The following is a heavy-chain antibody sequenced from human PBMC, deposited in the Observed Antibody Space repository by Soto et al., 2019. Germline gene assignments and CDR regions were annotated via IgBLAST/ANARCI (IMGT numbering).Heavy chain of an antibody. CDR1: GFTFSTYG. V-gene: IGHV3-33*01. J-gene: IGHJ4*02. D-gene: IGHD6-13*01. CDR2: IWYDGSEK. Sequence: QVLLVESGGGVVKPGRSLRLSCTTSGFTFSTYGMHWVRQAPGKGLEWVAVIWYDGSEKFYADSVKGRFTISRDNSRNTLFPEMNRLRAEDTAVYSCVTGRPAAGMRPFDDWGQGSLVTVSS. CDR3: VTGRPAAGMRPFDD.